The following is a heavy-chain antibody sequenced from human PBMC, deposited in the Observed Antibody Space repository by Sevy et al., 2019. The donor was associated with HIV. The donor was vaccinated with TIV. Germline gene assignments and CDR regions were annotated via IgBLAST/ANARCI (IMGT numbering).Heavy chain of an antibody. CDR3: TRVRAAITTGWPNWFDP. D-gene: IGHD3-22*01. Sequence: GGSLRLSCAASGFTFRNYWMHWVRQAPGKGLVWVSRINSDGSSTSYADSVKGRFTISRDNAKNTLYLQMNSLRAEDTALYYCTRVRAAITTGWPNWFDPWGQGTLVTVSS. CDR1: GFTFRNYW. V-gene: IGHV3-74*01. CDR2: INSDGSST. J-gene: IGHJ5*02.